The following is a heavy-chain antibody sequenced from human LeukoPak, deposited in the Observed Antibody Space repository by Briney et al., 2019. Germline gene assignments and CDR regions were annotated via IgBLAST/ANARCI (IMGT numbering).Heavy chain of an antibody. J-gene: IGHJ4*02. V-gene: IGHV3-74*01. Sequence: SGGSLTLSWAVSGSGFTFNNYWMHWVRQAPGKGLVWFSRINADGSTTSYADSVRGRFTISRDNAKNTLYLQMNSLRAEDTAVYYCATLISGWSLYWGQGTLVTVSS. CDR3: ATLISGWSLY. CDR2: INADGSTT. CDR1: GSGFTFNNYW. D-gene: IGHD6-19*01.